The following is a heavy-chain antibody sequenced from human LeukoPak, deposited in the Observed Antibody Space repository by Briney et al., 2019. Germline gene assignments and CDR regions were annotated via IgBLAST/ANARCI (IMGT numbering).Heavy chain of an antibody. V-gene: IGHV4-59*01. D-gene: IGHD5-12*01. Sequence: PSETLSLTCTVSGGSISSYYWSWIRQPPGKGLEWIGYIYYSGSTKYNPSLKSRVTISVDTSKNQFSLKLSSVTAADTAVYYCAASQRLDVATMSENACDIWGQGTMVTVSS. CDR1: GGSISSYY. J-gene: IGHJ3*02. CDR2: IYYSGST. CDR3: AASQRLDVATMSENACDI.